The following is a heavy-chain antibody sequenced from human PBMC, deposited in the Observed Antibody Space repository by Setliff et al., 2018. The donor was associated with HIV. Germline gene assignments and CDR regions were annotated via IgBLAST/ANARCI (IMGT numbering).Heavy chain of an antibody. D-gene: IGHD2-15*01. V-gene: IGHV1-2*02. J-gene: IGHJ5*02. CDR2: INPKSGGT. Sequence: ASVKVSCKASGYTFTTYHIHWVRQAPGQGLEWMGWINPKSGGTHYGQKFQGRVTMTRDMSISTAYMELNRLRSDDTAVYYCARDLVVVAPYYCFDPWGQGTLVTVSS. CDR3: ARDLVVVAPYYCFDP. CDR1: GYTFTTYH.